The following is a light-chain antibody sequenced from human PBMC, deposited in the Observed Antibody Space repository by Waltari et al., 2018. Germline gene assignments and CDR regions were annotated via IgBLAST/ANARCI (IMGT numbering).Light chain of an antibody. CDR1: QSVSNSNY. CDR3: QQYGASPNIA. J-gene: IGKJ5*01. CDR2: GET. V-gene: IGKV3-20*01. Sequence: IVLTQSPGPLSLSPGERATLPSRTSQSVSNSNYLAWYQQKPGQAPRLLIYGETNTATGVPGRFTASGSGTDFTLTISRLEPEDFAIYYCQQYGASPNIAFGQGTRLEIK.